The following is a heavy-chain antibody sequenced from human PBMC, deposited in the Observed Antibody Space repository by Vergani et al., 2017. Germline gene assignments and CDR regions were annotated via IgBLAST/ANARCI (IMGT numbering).Heavy chain of an antibody. CDR3: ARDTVTYFDY. V-gene: IGHV1-18*01. CDR1: GYTFTSYG. Sequence: QVQLVQSGAEVKKPGASVKVSCKASGYTFTSYGISWVRQAPGQGLEWMGWISAYNGNKNYAQKLQGRFTMTTDTSTSPVDMELRGLRSDDTAVYFCARDTVTYFDYWGQGTLVTVSS. CDR2: ISAYNGNK. D-gene: IGHD4-17*01. J-gene: IGHJ4*02.